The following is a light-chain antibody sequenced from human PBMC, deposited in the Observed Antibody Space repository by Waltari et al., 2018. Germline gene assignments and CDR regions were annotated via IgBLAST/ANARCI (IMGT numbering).Light chain of an antibody. J-gene: IGKJ1*01. Sequence: DIVMTQSPAFLAVSLGESATINCKSSQSVLYNSNAKNYLAWYQQKPGQPPKLLIYWASTRQAGVPDRFSGSGSGTDCTLTINSLQAEDVAVYYCQQYYSRRTFGRGTRVEIK. CDR2: WAS. V-gene: IGKV4-1*01. CDR1: QSVLYNSNAKNY. CDR3: QQYYSRRT.